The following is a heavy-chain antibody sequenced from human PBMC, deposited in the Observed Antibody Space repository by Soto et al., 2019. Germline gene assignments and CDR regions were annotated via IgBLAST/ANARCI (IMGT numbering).Heavy chain of an antibody. V-gene: IGHV1-3*01. CDR1: GYTFTNFG. Sequence: ASVKVSCKASGYTFTNFGIGWVRQAPGQRLEWMGWINAGNGNTKSSQKFQGRVTITRDTSASTAYMELSSLRSEDTAVYYCARGSGPMIEWHWGQGTLVTVSS. D-gene: IGHD3-22*01. CDR2: INAGNGNT. CDR3: ARGSGPMIEWH. J-gene: IGHJ4*02.